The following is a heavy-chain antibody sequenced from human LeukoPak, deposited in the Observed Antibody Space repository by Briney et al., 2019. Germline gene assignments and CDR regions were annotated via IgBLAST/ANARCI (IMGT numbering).Heavy chain of an antibody. CDR1: GGSFTTYS. J-gene: IGHJ4*02. CDR2: ISPSGNT. CDR3: ARRVRSADYRLDY. D-gene: IGHD4-11*01. V-gene: IGHV4-34*01. Sequence: SETLSLTCAVYGGSFTTYSWTWIRQPPGKSLEWVGEISPSGNTQYNPSLKSRVTISLDASKSQFYLKLNSVTAADTAVYYCARRVRSADYRLDYWGQGTLVTVSS.